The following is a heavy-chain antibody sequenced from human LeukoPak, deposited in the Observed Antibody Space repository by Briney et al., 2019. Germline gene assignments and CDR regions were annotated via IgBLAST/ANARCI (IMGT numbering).Heavy chain of an antibody. D-gene: IGHD3-10*01. CDR3: AREVVRGVHFDY. J-gene: IGHJ4*02. V-gene: IGHV4-61*02. CDR1: GGSISSGSYY. Sequence: SETLSLTCTVSGGSISSGSYYWSWIRQPAGKGLEWIGRIYTSGSTNYNPSLKSRVTISVDTSKNQFSLKLSSVTAADTAVYYCAREVVRGVHFDYWGQGTLVTVSS. CDR2: IYTSGST.